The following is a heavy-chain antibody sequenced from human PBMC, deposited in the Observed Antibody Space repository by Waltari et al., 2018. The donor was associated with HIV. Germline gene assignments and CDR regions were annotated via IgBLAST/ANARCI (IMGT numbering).Heavy chain of an antibody. CDR3: VRVAATASAPFDL. CDR2: LRRSELET. Sequence: EVQLSESGGGLVQPGESLRLSCVGSDFNVTTYDMAWVRQIPGVVLHWISSLRRSELETYYAGYVKGRCSVSRDDAENTLHLHMDRLTVDDTALYYCVRVAATASAPFDLWGQGTLVTVSS. CDR1: DFNVTTYD. D-gene: IGHD3-3*01. V-gene: IGHV3-23*01. J-gene: IGHJ4*02.